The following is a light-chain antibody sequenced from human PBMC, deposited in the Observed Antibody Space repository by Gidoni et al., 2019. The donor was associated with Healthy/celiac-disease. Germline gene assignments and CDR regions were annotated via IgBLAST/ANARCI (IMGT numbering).Light chain of an antibody. V-gene: IGKV3-15*01. Sequence: EIVMTQSPATLSVSQGERATLSCRASQSVSSNLAWYQQKPGQAPRLLIYGASTRATGIPARFSGSGSGTEFNLTISSLQSEDFAVYYCQQYNNWPPYTFGQGTKREIK. CDR2: GAS. CDR3: QQYNNWPPYT. J-gene: IGKJ2*01. CDR1: QSVSSN.